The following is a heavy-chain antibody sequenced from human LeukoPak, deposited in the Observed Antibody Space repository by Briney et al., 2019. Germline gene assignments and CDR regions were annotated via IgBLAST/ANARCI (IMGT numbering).Heavy chain of an antibody. CDR2: MNPNSGNT. CDR1: GYTFTSYD. D-gene: IGHD6-6*01. Sequence: ASVKVSCKASGYTFTSYDINWVRQATGQGLEWMGWMNPNSGNTGYAQKFQGRVTMTRNTSISTAYMELSSLRSEDTAVYYCARGAPSQGYFDYWGQGTLATVSS. V-gene: IGHV1-8*01. J-gene: IGHJ4*02. CDR3: ARGAPSQGYFDY.